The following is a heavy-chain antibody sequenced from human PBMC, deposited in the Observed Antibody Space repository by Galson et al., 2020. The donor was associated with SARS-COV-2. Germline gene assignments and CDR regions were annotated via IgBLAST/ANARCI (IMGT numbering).Heavy chain of an antibody. CDR2: ISSSSSYI. CDR1: GFTFSSYS. V-gene: IGHV3-21*01. Sequence: NSGGSLRLSCAASGFTFSSYSMNWVRQAPGKGLEWVSSISSSSSYIYYADSVKGRFTISRDNAKNSLYLQMNSLRAEDTAVYYCARDLGGWFDPWGQGTLVTVSS. J-gene: IGHJ5*02. CDR3: ARDLGGWFDP. D-gene: IGHD1-26*01.